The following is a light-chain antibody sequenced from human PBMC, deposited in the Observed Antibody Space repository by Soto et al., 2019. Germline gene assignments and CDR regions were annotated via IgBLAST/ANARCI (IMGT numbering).Light chain of an antibody. CDR1: HEISNY. CDR3: QQYDTLSFT. V-gene: IGKV1-33*01. J-gene: IGKJ3*01. Sequence: DIQMTQSPSSLSASVGDRVTITCQASHEISNYLNWYQQKLGKAPKLLIYDASNLEPGVPSRFSGSGSGTKFIFTISSLQPEDIATYYCQQYDTLSFTFGPGTKVDL. CDR2: DAS.